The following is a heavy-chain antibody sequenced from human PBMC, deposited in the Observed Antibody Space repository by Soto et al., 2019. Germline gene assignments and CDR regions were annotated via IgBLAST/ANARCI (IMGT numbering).Heavy chain of an antibody. CDR3: LVSGYDYFHFGDY. J-gene: IGHJ4*02. CDR2: ISAYNGNT. D-gene: IGHD5-12*01. CDR1: GYTFTSYG. Sequence: QVQLVQSGAEVKKPGASVKVSCKASGYTFTSYGISWVRQAPGQGLEWMGWISAYNGNTNYAQKLQGRVTMTTATTTSTAYRELRSLRSDDTAVDYCLVSGYDYFHFGDYWGQGTVVTVCS. V-gene: IGHV1-18*01.